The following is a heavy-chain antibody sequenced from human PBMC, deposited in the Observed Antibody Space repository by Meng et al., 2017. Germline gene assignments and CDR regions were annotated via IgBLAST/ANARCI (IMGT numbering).Heavy chain of an antibody. J-gene: IGHJ4*02. V-gene: IGHV4-34*01. Sequence: SETLSLTCAVYGGSFSGYYWSWIRQPPGKGLEWFGEINHSGSTNYNPSLKSRVTISVDTSKNQFSLKLSSVTAADTAVYYCAIGRDGYNYYFEYWGQGTLVTVSS. CDR3: AIGRDGYNYYFEY. D-gene: IGHD5-24*01. CDR2: INHSGST. CDR1: GGSFSGYY.